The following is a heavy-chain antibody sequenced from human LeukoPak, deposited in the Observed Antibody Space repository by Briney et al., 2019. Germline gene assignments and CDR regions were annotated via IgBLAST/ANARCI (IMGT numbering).Heavy chain of an antibody. J-gene: IGHJ5*02. V-gene: IGHV3-23*01. CDR2: ISGSGGST. D-gene: IGHD3-3*01. CDR3: ATEGWSATKCHHDL. Sequence: QPGGSLSLSCAASGFTFSSFAMSWVRQAPGKGLQWVSVISGSGGSTYYADSVKGRFTISRDNAKNSLYLQLTSLSADDTAVYYCATEGWSATKCHHDLWGQGTLVTVSS. CDR1: GFTFSSFA.